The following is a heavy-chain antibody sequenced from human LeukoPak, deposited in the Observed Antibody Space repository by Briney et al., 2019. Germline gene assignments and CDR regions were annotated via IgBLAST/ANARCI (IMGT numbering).Heavy chain of an antibody. J-gene: IGHJ3*02. CDR3: ARVKTGTTFAAFDI. CDR1: GGTFSSYA. V-gene: IGHV1-69*06. Sequence: ASVKVSCKASGGTFSSYAIGWVRQAPGQGLEWMGGIIPIFGTANYAQKFQGRVTITADKSTSTAYMELSSLRSEDTAVYYCARVKTGTTFAAFDIWGQGTMVTVSS. D-gene: IGHD1-14*01. CDR2: IIPIFGTA.